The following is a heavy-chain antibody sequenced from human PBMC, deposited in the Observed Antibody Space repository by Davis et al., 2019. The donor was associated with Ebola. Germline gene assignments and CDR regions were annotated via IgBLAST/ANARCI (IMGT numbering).Heavy chain of an antibody. J-gene: IGHJ6*02. CDR2: ISAYNGNT. CDR1: GYTFSSYG. CDR3: ARVCCSSTSCWCYYYYGMDV. Sequence: ASVKVSCKASGYTFSSYGISWVRQAPGQGLEWMGWISAYNGNTNYAQKLQGRVTMTTDTSTSTAYMELRSLRSDDTAVYYCARVCCSSTSCWCYYYYGMDVWGQGTTVTVSS. V-gene: IGHV1-18*01. D-gene: IGHD2-2*01.